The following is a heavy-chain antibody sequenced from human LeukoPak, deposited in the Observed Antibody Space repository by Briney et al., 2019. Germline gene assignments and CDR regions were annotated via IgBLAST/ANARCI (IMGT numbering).Heavy chain of an antibody. J-gene: IGHJ4*02. V-gene: IGHV4-39*01. CDR1: GASISGSSHYF. CDR3: ARGEEAHSRSPPYEY. CDR2: IYYSGIT. Sequence: SETLSLTCTVSGASISGSSHYFWGWIRQTPGKGLEWIGSIYYSGITYYTPSLKSRLTISVDTSRNQFSLKLSSVSAADTAVYCCARGEEAHSRSPPYEYWGQGTLVTVSS. D-gene: IGHD6-13*01.